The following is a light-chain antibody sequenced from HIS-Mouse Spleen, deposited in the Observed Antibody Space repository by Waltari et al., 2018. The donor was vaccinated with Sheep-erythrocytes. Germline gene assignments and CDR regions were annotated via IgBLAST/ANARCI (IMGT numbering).Light chain of an antibody. V-gene: IGKV1-17*01. CDR3: LQHNSYPHT. J-gene: IGKJ2*01. CDR2: AAS. Sequence: DIQITQAPSPLSASVGDRVTITCRASQCIRNGLGWYQQKPGKDPKRLIYAASSLQSGVPSRFSGSGSGTEFTLTISSLQPEDFATYYCLQHNSYPHTFGQGTKLEIK. CDR1: QCIRNG.